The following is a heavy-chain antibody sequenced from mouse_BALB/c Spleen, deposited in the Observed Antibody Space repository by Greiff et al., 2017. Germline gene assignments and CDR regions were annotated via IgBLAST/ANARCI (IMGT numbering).Heavy chain of an antibody. CDR2: INPYYGST. J-gene: IGHJ3*01. CDR1: GYSFTDYI. D-gene: IGHD2-4*01. CDR3: ARYDYDSFAY. V-gene: IGHV1-39*01. Sequence: VQLKQTGPELVKPGASVKISCKASGYSFTDYIMLWVKQSHGKSLEWIGNINPYYGSTSYNLKFKGKATLTVDKSSSTAYMQLNSLTSEDSAVYYCARYDYDSFAYWGQGTLVTVSA.